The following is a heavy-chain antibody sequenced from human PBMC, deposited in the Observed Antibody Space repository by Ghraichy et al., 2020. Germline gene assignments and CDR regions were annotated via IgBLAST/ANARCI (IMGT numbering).Heavy chain of an antibody. D-gene: IGHD3-22*01. V-gene: IGHV4-4*07. CDR2: IYTSGTT. J-gene: IGHJ4*02. Sequence: SETLSLTCSVSGGSVSSYYWSWIRQAAGKGLEWIGRIYTSGTTDYNPSLKSRVTMSVDTSKTQFSLEVTSVTAADTAVYYCARDGFYYDSSGFDSWVQGILVTGSS. CDR1: GGSVSSYY. CDR3: ARDGFYYDSSGFDS.